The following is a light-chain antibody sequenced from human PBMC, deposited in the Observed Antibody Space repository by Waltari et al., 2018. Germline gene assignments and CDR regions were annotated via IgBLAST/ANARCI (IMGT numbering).Light chain of an antibody. CDR3: QQYDDVPIT. Sequence: DIQMTQSPASLSASVGDRVATTFQATRDITNFLSWFQQKSGRTPRLLIYEASILDTGVPSRFSGRGSGTHFTLTINDVQPEDSATYFCQQYDDVPITFGQVTRLDI. CDR1: RDITNF. J-gene: IGKJ5*01. CDR2: EAS. V-gene: IGKV1-33*01.